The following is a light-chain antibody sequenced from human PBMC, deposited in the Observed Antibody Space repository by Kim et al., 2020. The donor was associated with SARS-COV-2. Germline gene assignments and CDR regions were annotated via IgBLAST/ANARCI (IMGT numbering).Light chain of an antibody. CDR2: DNH. Sequence: QSVLTQPPSVSAAPGQKVTISCSGSSSNIGSNDVSWYQQIPGTAPKLLIYDNHERPSGIPDRFSGSKSGTSANLGITGLQTGDEADYYCGAWDNSLTTNWVFGAGTQLTVL. CDR1: SSNIGSND. CDR3: GAWDNSLTTNWV. J-gene: IGLJ3*02. V-gene: IGLV1-51*01.